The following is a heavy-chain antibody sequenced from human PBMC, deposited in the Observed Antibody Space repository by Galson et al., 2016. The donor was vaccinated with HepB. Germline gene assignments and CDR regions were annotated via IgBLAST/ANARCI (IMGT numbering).Heavy chain of an antibody. Sequence: ETLSLTCTVSGKSFRSGYYWGWIRQPPGKGLEWIGSIYHNGYTYYNPSVESRVSISADTSKNQFSLKLSSVTAADTAVYYCARGTRDYDLHWGQGILVTVSS. CDR2: IYHNGYT. V-gene: IGHV4-38-2*02. D-gene: IGHD3-3*01. CDR3: ARGTRDYDLH. CDR1: GKSFRSGYY. J-gene: IGHJ4*02.